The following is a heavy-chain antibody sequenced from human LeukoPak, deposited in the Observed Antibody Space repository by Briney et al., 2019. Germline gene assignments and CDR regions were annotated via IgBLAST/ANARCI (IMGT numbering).Heavy chain of an antibody. CDR1: GFSFSTYE. J-gene: IGHJ4*02. Sequence: PGGSLRLSCVASGFSFSTYEMNWVRQAPGKGLEWVAYISTSGSSVYYADYLKGRFTVSRDNAKSSLFLQVDSLTVADTAVYYCARVGREVTTGYFDDWGQGTLVAVSS. CDR3: ARVGREVTTGYFDD. V-gene: IGHV3-48*03. CDR2: ISTSGSSV. D-gene: IGHD2-21*02.